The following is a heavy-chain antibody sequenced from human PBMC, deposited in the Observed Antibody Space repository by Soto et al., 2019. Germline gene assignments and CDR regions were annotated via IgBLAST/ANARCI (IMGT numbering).Heavy chain of an antibody. CDR2: INHSGST. V-gene: IGHV4-34*01. J-gene: IGHJ6*02. CDR1: GGSFSGYY. CDR3: ARGRPYYDFWCGYYTPYYGMDV. Sequence: QVQLQQWGAGLLKPSETLSLTCAVYGGSFSGYYWSWIRQPPGKGLEWIGEINHSGSTNYNTSLKSRVTISVDTSKNQFSLKLSAVTAADTAVYYCARGRPYYDFWCGYYTPYYGMDVWGQGTTVTVSS. D-gene: IGHD3-3*01.